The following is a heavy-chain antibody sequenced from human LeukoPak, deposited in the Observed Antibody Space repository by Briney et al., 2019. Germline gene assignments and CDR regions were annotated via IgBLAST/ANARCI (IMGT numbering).Heavy chain of an antibody. CDR1: GGSVNSYY. V-gene: IGHV4-4*07. CDR3: ARGPYSYDSSGAFDI. CDR2: ISSSGST. D-gene: IGHD3-22*01. J-gene: IGHJ3*02. Sequence: SETLSLTCTVSGGSVNSYYLSWIRQPAGKGLEWIGRISSSGSTNYNPSLKSRVTISVDTSKNQFSLKLSSVTAADTAVYFCARGPYSYDSSGAFDIWGQGTMVTVSS.